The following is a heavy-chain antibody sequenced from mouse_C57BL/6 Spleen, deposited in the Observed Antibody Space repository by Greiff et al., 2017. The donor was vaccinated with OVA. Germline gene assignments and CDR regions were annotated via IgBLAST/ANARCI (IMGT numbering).Heavy chain of an antibody. CDR1: GFTFTDYY. J-gene: IGHJ2*01. Sequence: EVHLVESGGGLVQPGGSLSLSCAASGFTFTDYYMSWVRQPPGKALEWLGFIRNKANGYTTEYSASVKGRFTISRDNSQSILYLQMNALRAEDSATYYCARYDGNYAFDYWGQGTTLTVSS. CDR2: IRNKANGYTT. V-gene: IGHV7-3*01. D-gene: IGHD2-1*01. CDR3: ARYDGNYAFDY.